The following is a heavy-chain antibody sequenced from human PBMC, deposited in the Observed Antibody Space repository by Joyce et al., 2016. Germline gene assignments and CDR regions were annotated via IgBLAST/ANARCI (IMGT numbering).Heavy chain of an antibody. J-gene: IGHJ2*01. V-gene: IGHV1-2*02. Sequence: QVQLVQSGAEVKKPGASVKVSCKASGYTFTDYYIHWVRQAPGQGVEWMGGINLNSGSTEYPQKFQGRVTITRDTSIRTAYMELTGLRSDDTAVYYCARGDLRTSSPLFWYFALWGRGTLVTVSS. D-gene: IGHD2-2*01. CDR1: GYTFTDYY. CDR2: INLNSGST. CDR3: ARGDLRTSSPLFWYFAL.